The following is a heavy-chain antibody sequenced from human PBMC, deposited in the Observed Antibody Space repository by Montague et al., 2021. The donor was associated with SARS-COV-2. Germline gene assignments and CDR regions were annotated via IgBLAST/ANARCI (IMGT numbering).Heavy chain of an antibody. CDR2: NYLHGNA. CDR1: GYFIGTGYY. V-gene: IGHV4-38-2*02. D-gene: IGHD2-21*02. J-gene: IGHJ4*02. CDR3: ARGRVTRAGFDY. Sequence: SETLSLTCSVSGYFIGTGYYWGWIRQSPGKGLEWIVSNYLHGNAYYNPSLNSRVTISLDTSNNQFSLRLTSVTTSDTAVYYCARGRVTRAGFDYWGQGIRVSVSS.